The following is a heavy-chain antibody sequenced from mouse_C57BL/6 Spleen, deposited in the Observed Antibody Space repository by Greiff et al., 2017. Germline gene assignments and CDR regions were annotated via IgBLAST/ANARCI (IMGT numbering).Heavy chain of an antibody. CDR3: AANDGYLAWFAY. CDR2: IWRGGST. J-gene: IGHJ3*01. V-gene: IGHV2-5*01. Sequence: QVQLKESGPGLVQPSQSLSITCTVSGFSLTSYGVHWVRQSPGKGLEWLGVIWRGGSTDYNAAVMSRLSITKDNSKSQVFFKMNSLQADDTAIYYCAANDGYLAWFAYWGQGTLVTVSA. D-gene: IGHD2-3*01. CDR1: GFSLTSYG.